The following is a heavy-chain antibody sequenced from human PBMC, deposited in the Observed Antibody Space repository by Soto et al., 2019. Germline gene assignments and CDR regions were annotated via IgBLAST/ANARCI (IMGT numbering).Heavy chain of an antibody. CDR3: ARSSYSRSPSATHI. V-gene: IGHV3-33*01. CDR2: IWYDGSNK. CDR1: GFTFRSYG. Sequence: GGSLRLSCAASGFTFRSYGMHWFRQAPGKGLEWVAVIWYDGSNKYYADSVKGRFTISRDNSKNTLYLQMNSLRAEDTAVYYCARSSYSRSPSATHIRGKAT. J-gene: IGHJ6*03. D-gene: IGHD6-6*01.